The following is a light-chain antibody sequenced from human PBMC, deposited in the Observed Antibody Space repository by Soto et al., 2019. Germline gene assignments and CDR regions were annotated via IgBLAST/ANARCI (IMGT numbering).Light chain of an antibody. V-gene: IGKV1-9*01. CDR3: QQVNSSPFT. J-gene: IGKJ5*01. CDR2: AAS. Sequence: QLTQSPSSLSASVGDRVTITWRASQGISSYLAWYQQKPGKAPKLLIHAASTLQSGVPSRFSGSGSGTDFTLSISTLQPEDFATYYCQQVNSSPFTFGQGTRLEIK. CDR1: QGISSY.